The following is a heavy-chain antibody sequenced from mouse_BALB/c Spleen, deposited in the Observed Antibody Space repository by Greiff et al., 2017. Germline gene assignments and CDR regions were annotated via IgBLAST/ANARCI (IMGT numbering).Heavy chain of an antibody. CDR3: AISDCGSNPFAY. CDR2: INPRNGRT. J-gene: IGHJ3*01. V-gene: IGHV1S81*02. Sequence: QVQLQQPGAELVKPGASVKMSCKASGYTFTSYGMRWVKQRTGQGLEWIGEINPRNGRTYYNEKFKSKATLTVDKSSSTAYMQLSSLTSEDSAVYSGAISDCGSNPFAYWGQGTLVTVSA. CDR1: GYTFTSYG. D-gene: IGHD1-1*01.